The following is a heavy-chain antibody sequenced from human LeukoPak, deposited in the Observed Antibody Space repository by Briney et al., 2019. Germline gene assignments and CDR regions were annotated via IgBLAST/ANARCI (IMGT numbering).Heavy chain of an antibody. CDR3: ARAPVRYCGGDCDAFDI. V-gene: IGHV3-74*01. D-gene: IGHD2-21*02. CDR2: INSDGSST. Sequence: PGGSLRLSCAASGFTFSNFWMHWVRQAPGKGLVWVSRINSDGSSTTYADSVKGRFTISRDNAKNTLYLQMNSLRAGDTAMFYCARAPVRYCGGDCDAFDIWGQGTMVTVSS. CDR1: GFTFSNFW. J-gene: IGHJ3*02.